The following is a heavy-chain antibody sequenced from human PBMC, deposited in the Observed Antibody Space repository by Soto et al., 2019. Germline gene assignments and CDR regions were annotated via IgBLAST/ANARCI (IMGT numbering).Heavy chain of an antibody. V-gene: IGHV1-2*04. CDR3: ARGGGPIAFSGRFVVKYGMDV. CDR2: INPNSGGT. D-gene: IGHD3-3*02. J-gene: IGHJ6*02. CDR1: GYTFPGYY. Sequence: ACVKVSCKASGYTFPGYYMHWVRQVPGQGIEWMGWINPNSGGTNYAQKFQGWVTMTRDTSISTAYMELSRLRSDDTAVYYCARGGGPIAFSGRFVVKYGMDVWGQGTTVTVSS.